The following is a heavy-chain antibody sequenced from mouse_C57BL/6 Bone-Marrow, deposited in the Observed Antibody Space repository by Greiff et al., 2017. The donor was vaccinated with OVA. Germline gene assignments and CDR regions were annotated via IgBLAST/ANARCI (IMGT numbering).Heavy chain of an antibody. CDR3: ARRSVVAPGAMDY. Sequence: DVMLVESGGGLVQPGESLKLSCESNEYEFPSHDMSWVRKTPEKRLELVAAINSDGGSTYYPDTMERRFIISRDNTKKTLYLQMSSLRSEDTALYYCARRSVVAPGAMDYWGQGTSVTVSS. J-gene: IGHJ4*01. V-gene: IGHV5-2*03. CDR2: INSDGGST. CDR1: EYEFPSHD. D-gene: IGHD1-1*01.